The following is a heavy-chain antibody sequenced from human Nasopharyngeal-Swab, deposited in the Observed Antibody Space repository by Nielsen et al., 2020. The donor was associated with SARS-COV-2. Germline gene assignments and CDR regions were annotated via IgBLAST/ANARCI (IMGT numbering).Heavy chain of an antibody. Sequence: SVKVSCKASGGTLSSYAISWVRQAPGQGLEWMGGIIPIFGTANYAQKFQGRVTITADESTSTAYMELSSLRSEDTAVYYCASPGGIAAAGTGDAFDIWGQGTMVTVSS. D-gene: IGHD6-13*01. CDR1: GGTLSSYA. CDR3: ASPGGIAAAGTGDAFDI. CDR2: IIPIFGTA. J-gene: IGHJ3*02. V-gene: IGHV1-69*13.